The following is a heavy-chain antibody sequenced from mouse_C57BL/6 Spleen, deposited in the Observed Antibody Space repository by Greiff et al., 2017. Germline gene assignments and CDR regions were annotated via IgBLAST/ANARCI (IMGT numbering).Heavy chain of an antibody. V-gene: IGHV1-61*01. J-gene: IGHJ3*01. D-gene: IGHD1-2*01. Sequence: QVQLQQSGAELVRPGSSVTLSCKASGYTFTGYCMDWVKQRSGQGLEWIGNIYPSDSDTHYNQKFKDKAPLTVDKSSSTAYMQLSSLPSEDSAVYYCAREGFTTAAYWGQGTLVTVSA. CDR3: AREGFTTAAY. CDR1: GYTFTGYC. CDR2: IYPSDSDT.